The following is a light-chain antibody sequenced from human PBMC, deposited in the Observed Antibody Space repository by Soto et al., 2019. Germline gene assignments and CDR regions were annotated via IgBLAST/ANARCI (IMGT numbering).Light chain of an antibody. J-gene: IGKJ1*01. V-gene: IGKV3-20*01. Sequence: EIVVTQSPGTLSLSPGERATLSCRASQSVSSSYLAWYQQKPGQAPRLLIYGASSRATGIPDRFSGSGSGTDSTLTISRLEPEDFAVYYCQQYGSSPWTFSQGTKVDIK. CDR2: GAS. CDR1: QSVSSSY. CDR3: QQYGSSPWT.